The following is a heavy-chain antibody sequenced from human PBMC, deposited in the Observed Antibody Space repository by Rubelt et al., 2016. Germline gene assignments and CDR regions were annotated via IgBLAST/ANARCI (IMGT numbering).Heavy chain of an antibody. CDR2: IYYSGST. J-gene: IGHJ4*02. Sequence: QVQLQESGPGLVKPSETLSLTCTVSGGSISRYYWSWIRQPPGNRLEWIGFIYYSGSTNYNPSLKSRVTISVDTSKNQFSLKLRAGTAADTAVYSCAGGYYDSRGYYGALGYWGQGTLVTVSS. V-gene: IGHV4-59*08. CDR3: AGGYYDSRGYYGALGY. D-gene: IGHD3-22*01. CDR1: GGSISRYY.